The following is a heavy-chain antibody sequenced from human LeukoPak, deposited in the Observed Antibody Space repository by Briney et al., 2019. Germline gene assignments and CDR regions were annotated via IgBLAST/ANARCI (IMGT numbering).Heavy chain of an antibody. D-gene: IGHD2-8*02. V-gene: IGHV3-21*01. J-gene: IGHJ4*01. CDR3: VRGGVRDY. CDR2: ISSTSNSK. CDR1: GFTVSSNS. Sequence: GGSLRLSCAASGFTVSSNSMSWVRQAPGKGLEWVSSISSTSNSKHYADSAKGRFTISRDGAKNSLYLQMNSLRAEDTAVYYCVRGGVRDYWGHGTLVTVSS.